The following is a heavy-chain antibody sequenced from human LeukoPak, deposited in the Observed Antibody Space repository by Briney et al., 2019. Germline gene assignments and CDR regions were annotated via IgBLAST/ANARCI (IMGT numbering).Heavy chain of an antibody. J-gene: IGHJ6*03. CDR1: GGSFSGYY. V-gene: IGHV4-34*01. CDR2: INHSGST. Sequence: SETLSLTCAVYGGSFSGYYWSWIRQPPGKGLEWIGEINHSGSTNYNPSLKSRVTISVDTSKNQFSLKLSSVTAADTAVYYCGRRVYYDISTWGSRYYYYYMDVWGKGTTVTISS. D-gene: IGHD3-9*01. CDR3: GRRVYYDISTWGSRYYYYYMDV.